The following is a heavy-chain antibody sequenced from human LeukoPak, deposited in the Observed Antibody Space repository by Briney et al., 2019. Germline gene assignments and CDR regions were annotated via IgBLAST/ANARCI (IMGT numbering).Heavy chain of an antibody. CDR1: GYTFTSYG. Sequence: ASVKVSCKASGYTFTSYGISWVRQAPGQGLEWMGGISAYNGNTNYAQKLQGRVTMTTDTSTSTAYMELRSLRSDDTAVYYCARENDYVWGSYPNFDYWGQGTLVTVSS. D-gene: IGHD3-16*01. CDR2: ISAYNGNT. CDR3: ARENDYVWGSYPNFDY. V-gene: IGHV1-18*01. J-gene: IGHJ4*02.